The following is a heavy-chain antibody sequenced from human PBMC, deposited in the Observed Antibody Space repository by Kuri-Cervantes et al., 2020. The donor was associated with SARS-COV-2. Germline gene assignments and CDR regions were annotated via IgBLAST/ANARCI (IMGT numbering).Heavy chain of an antibody. V-gene: IGHV4-34*01. J-gene: IGHJ3*02. CDR1: GGSFSGYY. D-gene: IGHD3-10*01. CDR3: ARGRRGI. Sequence: GSLRLSCAVYGGSFSGYYWSWIRQPPGKGLEWIGEINHSGSTNYNPSLKSRVTISVDTSKNQFSLKLSSVTAADTAVYYCARGRRGIWGQGTMVTVSS. CDR2: INHSGST.